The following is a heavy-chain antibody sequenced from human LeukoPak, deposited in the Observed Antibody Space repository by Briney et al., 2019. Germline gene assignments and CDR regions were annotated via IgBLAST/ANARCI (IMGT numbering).Heavy chain of an antibody. J-gene: IGHJ6*03. CDR3: ARARPPYYYYYYMDV. CDR1: GVSFSGYY. Sequence: YPSETLSLTCAVYGVSFSGYYWSWIRQPPGKGLEWVGEINHSGSTNYNPSLKSRVTISVDTSKNQFSLKLSSVTAADTAVYYCARARPPYYYYYYMDVWGKGTTVTVSS. CDR2: INHSGST. V-gene: IGHV4-34*01.